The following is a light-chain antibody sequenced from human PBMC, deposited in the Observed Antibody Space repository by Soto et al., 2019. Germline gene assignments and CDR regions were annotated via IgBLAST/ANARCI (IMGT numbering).Light chain of an antibody. J-gene: IGLJ1*01. Sequence: QSALTQPASVSGSPGQSITISCTGTSSDVGGYNFVSWYQQRPGKAPKFMIYEVSNRPSGISDRFSGSKSGNTASLTISGLQAEDEADYYCCSYTSSTTYVFGTGTKVTV. V-gene: IGLV2-14*01. CDR2: EVS. CDR1: SSDVGGYNF. CDR3: CSYTSSTTYV.